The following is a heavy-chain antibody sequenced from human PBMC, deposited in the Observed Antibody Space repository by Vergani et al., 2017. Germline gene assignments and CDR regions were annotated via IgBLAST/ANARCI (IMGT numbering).Heavy chain of an antibody. Sequence: QVQLVQSGAEVKKPGASVKVSCKASGYTFTSYDINWVRQATGQGLEWMGWMNPNSGNTGYAQKFQGRVTMTRNTSISTAYMELSSLRSEDTAVYYCARFRVDTAMVLSDYWGQGTLVTVSA. CDR3: ARFRVDTAMVLSDY. CDR2: MNPNSGNT. J-gene: IGHJ4*02. D-gene: IGHD5-18*01. V-gene: IGHV1-8*01. CDR1: GYTFTSYD.